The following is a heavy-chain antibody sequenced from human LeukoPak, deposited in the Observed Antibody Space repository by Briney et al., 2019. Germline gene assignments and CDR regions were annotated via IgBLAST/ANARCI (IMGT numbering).Heavy chain of an antibody. CDR1: GFTFRSYW. D-gene: IGHD3-10*01. J-gene: IGHJ3*02. V-gene: IGHV3-74*01. CDR3: ARGGSYSHNAFDI. Sequence: GGSLRLSCAASGFTFRSYWMHWVRQAPGKGLVWFSRINTEGTSTTYADFVKGRFTISRDNAKNTLYLQMNSLRAEDTAVYYCARGGSYSHNAFDIWGQGTMVTVSS. CDR2: INTEGTST.